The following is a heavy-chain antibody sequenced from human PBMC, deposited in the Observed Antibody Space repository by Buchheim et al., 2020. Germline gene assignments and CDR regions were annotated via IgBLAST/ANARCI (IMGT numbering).Heavy chain of an antibody. V-gene: IGHV3-33*01. D-gene: IGHD2-15*01. CDR2: IWYDGSNK. J-gene: IGHJ6*02. CDR3: ARAYCSGGSCHYYYYGMDV. Sequence: QVQLVESGGGVVQPGRSLRLSCAASGFTFSSYGMHWVRQAPGKGLEWVAVIWYDGSNKYYADSVKGRFTIPRDNSKNTLYLQMNRLRAEDTAVYYCARAYCSGGSCHYYYYGMDVWGQGTT. CDR1: GFTFSSYG.